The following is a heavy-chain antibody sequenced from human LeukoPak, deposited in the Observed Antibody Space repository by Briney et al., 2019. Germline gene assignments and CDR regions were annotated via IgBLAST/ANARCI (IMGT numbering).Heavy chain of an antibody. V-gene: IGHV4-59*08. CDR1: GGSITSYY. Sequence: PSETLSLTCTVSGGSITSYYWSWIRQPPGKGLEWIGYIYYSGSTNSNPSLKSRVTISVDTSKNQFSLKLSSVTAADTAVYYCARSMSGRWDWFGPWGQGTLVTVSS. CDR3: ARSMSGRWDWFGP. CDR2: IYYSGST. J-gene: IGHJ5*02. D-gene: IGHD1-26*01.